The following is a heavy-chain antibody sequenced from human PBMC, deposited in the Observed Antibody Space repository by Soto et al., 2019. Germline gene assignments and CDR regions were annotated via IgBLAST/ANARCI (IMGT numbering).Heavy chain of an antibody. CDR3: ARDLGGSSSPHAGLFAY. CDR1: GGSISSGGYS. Sequence: SETLSLTCAVSGGSISSGGYSWSWIRQPPGKGLEWIGYIYHSGSTYYNPSLKSRVTISVDRSKNQFSLKLSSVTAADTAVYYCARDLGGSSSPHAGLFAYWGRGTLVTVSS. J-gene: IGHJ4*02. V-gene: IGHV4-30-2*01. D-gene: IGHD6-6*01. CDR2: IYHSGST.